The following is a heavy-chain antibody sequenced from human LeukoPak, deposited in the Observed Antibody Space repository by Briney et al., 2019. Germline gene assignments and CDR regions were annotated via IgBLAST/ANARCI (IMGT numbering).Heavy chain of an antibody. D-gene: IGHD3-22*01. CDR2: IYYSGST. J-gene: IGHJ4*02. Sequence: SQTLSLTCTVSGGSISSYYWSWIRQPPGKGLESIGYIYYSGSTNYNPPLKSRVTISLDPSNYQFYLKLSSVTAADTAVYYCARGKHYYDSSGYSPFDYWGQGTLVTVSS. CDR3: ARGKHYYDSSGYSPFDY. V-gene: IGHV4-59*01. CDR1: GGSISSYY.